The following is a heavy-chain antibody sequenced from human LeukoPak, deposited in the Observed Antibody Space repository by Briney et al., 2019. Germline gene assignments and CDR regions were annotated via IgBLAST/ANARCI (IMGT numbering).Heavy chain of an antibody. D-gene: IGHD3-16*01. Sequence: ASVKVSCKASGYTFTDYYMHWVRQAPGQGLEWMGWINPNSGGTNYAQKLQGRVTMTTDTSTSTAYMELRSLRSDDTAVYYCARDLSPGGQVRYFDYWGQGTLVTVSS. CDR2: INPNSGGT. J-gene: IGHJ4*02. CDR3: ARDLSPGGQVRYFDY. V-gene: IGHV1-2*02. CDR1: GYTFTDYY.